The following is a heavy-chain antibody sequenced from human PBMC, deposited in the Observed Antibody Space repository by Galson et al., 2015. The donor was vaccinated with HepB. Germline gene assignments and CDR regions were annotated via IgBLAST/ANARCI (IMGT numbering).Heavy chain of an antibody. CDR3: VKDPKYYYDSSGYFYVPPPVQRS. CDR2: ISASSGST. D-gene: IGHD3-22*01. CDR1: GFTFGSYA. V-gene: IGHV3-23*01. Sequence: SLRLSCAASGFTFGSYAMSWVHQAPGKGLECVSTISASSGSTNYADSVKGRFTIYRDNSKNTLYLQMDSLRAEDTAVYYCVKDPKYYYDSSGYFYVPPPVQRSWGQGTLVTVSS. J-gene: IGHJ4*02.